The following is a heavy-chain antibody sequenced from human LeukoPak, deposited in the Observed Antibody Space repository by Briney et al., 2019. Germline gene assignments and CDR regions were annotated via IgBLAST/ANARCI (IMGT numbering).Heavy chain of an antibody. Sequence: SGGSLRLSCAASGFTFSTYAMSWVRQAPGKGLEWVANIKQDGSEKYYVDSVKGRFTISRDNAKNSLYLQMNSLRAEDTAVYYCARDSPLPTSYCGGDCYLYYFDYWGQGTLVTVSS. CDR2: IKQDGSEK. V-gene: IGHV3-7*01. CDR1: GFTFSTYA. J-gene: IGHJ4*02. CDR3: ARDSPLPTSYCGGDCYLYYFDY. D-gene: IGHD2-21*02.